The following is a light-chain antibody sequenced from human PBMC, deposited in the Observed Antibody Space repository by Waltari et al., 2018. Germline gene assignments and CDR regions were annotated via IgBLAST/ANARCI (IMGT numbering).Light chain of an antibody. CDR2: GAS. CDR3: QHYYNFPWT. J-gene: IGKJ1*01. CDR1: QGISTY. Sequence: VIWMTQSPSLLSASPGDRVTITCRMSQGISTYLAWNQQKPGRAPDLLIYGASILHSGVPSRFSGSGSGTDFTLTISSLQSEDVATYYCQHYYNFPWTFGQGTKVEIK. V-gene: IGKV1D-8*03.